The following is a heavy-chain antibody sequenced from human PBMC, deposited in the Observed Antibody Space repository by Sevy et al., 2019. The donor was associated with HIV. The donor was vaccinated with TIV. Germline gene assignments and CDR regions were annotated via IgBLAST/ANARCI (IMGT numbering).Heavy chain of an antibody. CDR2: ITGNGQKK. Sequence: GGSLRLSCVGSGFVFEDFAVDWVRRSPGKGLEWVSGITGNGQKKFYEGSVKGRFSMSRDNARKSLYLQMNNMNFDDTAFYYCVRDISPTLGTGHNWFDLWGQGTLVTVSS. J-gene: IGHJ5*02. CDR1: GFVFEDFA. V-gene: IGHV3-9*01. CDR3: VRDISPTLGTGHNWFDL.